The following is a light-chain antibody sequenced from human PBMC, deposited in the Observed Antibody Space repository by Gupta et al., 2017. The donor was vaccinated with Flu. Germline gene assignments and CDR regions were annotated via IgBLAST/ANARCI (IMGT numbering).Light chain of an antibody. V-gene: IGKV3D-15*01. Sequence: EIVMTQSPATLSVSPGERATLSCRASQSVRNNLAWYQQKPGQAPRLLIYAASTRATGIPARFSGSGSGTEFTLTISSLQSEDFAVYYCHQYDYWPPLTFGGGTKVEIK. CDR2: AAS. CDR1: QSVRNN. J-gene: IGKJ4*01. CDR3: HQYDYWPPLT.